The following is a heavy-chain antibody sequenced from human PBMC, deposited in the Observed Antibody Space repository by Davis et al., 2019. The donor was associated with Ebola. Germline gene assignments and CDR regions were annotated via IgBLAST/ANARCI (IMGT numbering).Heavy chain of an antibody. V-gene: IGHV4-31*03. D-gene: IGHD3-10*01. J-gene: IGHJ3*02. CDR2: IYFSGNS. CDR3: ARDIKFYYGLGSSAFDI. CDR1: GGSISTGGYY. Sequence: SETLSLTCTASGGSISTGGYYWSWIRQHPGKGLECVGYIYFSGNSYYNPSLKSRVTMSVDTSKNQFSLKLSSVTAADTAVYYCARDIKFYYGLGSSAFDIWGQGTVVTVSS.